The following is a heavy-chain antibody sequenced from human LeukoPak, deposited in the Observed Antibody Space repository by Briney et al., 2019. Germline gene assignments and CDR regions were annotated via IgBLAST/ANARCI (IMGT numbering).Heavy chain of an antibody. J-gene: IGHJ5*02. CDR2: ISSSSSTR. D-gene: IGHD6-13*01. Sequence: GGSLRLSCAASGFTFSSYSMNWVRQAPGKGLEWVSYISSSSSTRYYADSVKGRFTISRDNAKNSLYLQMNSLRGDDTAVYYCAREAATGNLNWFDPWGQGTLVTVSS. CDR3: AREAATGNLNWFDP. CDR1: GFTFSSYS. V-gene: IGHV3-48*01.